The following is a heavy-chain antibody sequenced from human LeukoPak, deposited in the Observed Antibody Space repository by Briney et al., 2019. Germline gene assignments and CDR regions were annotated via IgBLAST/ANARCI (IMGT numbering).Heavy chain of an antibody. CDR3: ARDGETNWNYGQVDY. V-gene: IGHV1-18*01. CDR1: GYTFTSYG. Sequence: GASVKVSCTASGYTFTSYGISWVRQAPGQGLEWMGWISAYNGNTNYAQKLQGRVTMTTDTSTSTAYMELRSLRSDDTAVYYCARDGETNWNYGQVDYWGQGTLVTVSS. D-gene: IGHD1-7*01. CDR2: ISAYNGNT. J-gene: IGHJ4*02.